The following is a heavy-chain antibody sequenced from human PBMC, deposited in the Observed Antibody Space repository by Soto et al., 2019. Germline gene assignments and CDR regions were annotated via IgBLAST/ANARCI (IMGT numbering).Heavy chain of an antibody. CDR2: IIPIFGTA. D-gene: IGHD6-6*01. CDR3: ARVEYSSSSGVPFDP. Sequence: SVKVSCKASGGTFSSYAISWVRQAPGQGLEWMGGIIPIFGTANYAQKFQGRVTITADKSTSTAYMELSSLRSEDTAVCYCARVEYSSSSGVPFDPWGQGTLVTVSS. CDR1: GGTFSSYA. V-gene: IGHV1-69*06. J-gene: IGHJ5*02.